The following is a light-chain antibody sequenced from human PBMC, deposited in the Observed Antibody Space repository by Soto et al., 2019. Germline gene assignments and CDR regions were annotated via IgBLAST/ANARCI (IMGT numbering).Light chain of an antibody. CDR2: EVS. V-gene: IGLV2-8*01. Sequence: QSALTQPPSASGSPGQSVTISCTGTSSDVGSYDYVSWYQQHPGKAPKLMIYEVSKRPSGVPDRFSGSKSGNTASLPVSGLQAEDVAEYYCSSSAGSNTGGVFGGGTKLTVL. J-gene: IGLJ3*02. CDR1: SSDVGSYDY. CDR3: SSSAGSNTGGV.